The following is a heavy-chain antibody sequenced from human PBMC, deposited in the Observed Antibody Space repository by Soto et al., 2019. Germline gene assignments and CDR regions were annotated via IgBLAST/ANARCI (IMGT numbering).Heavy chain of an antibody. J-gene: IGHJ3*02. CDR2: INHSGRT. CDR1: GGSFSGYS. Sequence: PSETLSLTCVVSGGSFSGYSWSWIRQPPGKGLEWIGEINHSGRTKYNPSLKSRVTTSVDTSKNQFSLKLNSVTAADTAVYYCASPNDACDIWGQGTMVTVS. CDR3: ASPNDACDI. V-gene: IGHV4-34*01.